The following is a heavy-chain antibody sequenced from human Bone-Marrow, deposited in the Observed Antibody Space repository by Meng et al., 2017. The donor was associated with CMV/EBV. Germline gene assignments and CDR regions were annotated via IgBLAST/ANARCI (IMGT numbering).Heavy chain of an antibody. D-gene: IGHD1-26*01. CDR2: ITSSSYYI. Sequence: GESLKISCAASGFTFSSYSMNWVRQAPGKGLEWVSSITSSSYYIYYAASVEGRFTISRDNAKNSLYLQMNSLRAEDTAVYYCARDPVGATRGGFDYWGQGTLVTVSS. V-gene: IGHV3-21*04. CDR1: GFTFSSYS. J-gene: IGHJ4*02. CDR3: ARDPVGATRGGFDY.